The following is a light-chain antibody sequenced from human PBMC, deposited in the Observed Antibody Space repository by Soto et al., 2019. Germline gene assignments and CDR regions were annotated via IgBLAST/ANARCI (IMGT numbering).Light chain of an antibody. J-gene: IGKJ4*01. Sequence: DIVMTQSPDSLSVSLGERATINCKSSQSDLYSSNNKNYLAWYQQKPGQSPKLLIYWASTRESGVPHRFTGSGSLTDFTLTISTLQADDVAVYYCHQYYCIPLSFGRGTNVEIK. CDR3: HQYYCIPLS. V-gene: IGKV4-1*01. CDR1: QSDLYSSNNKNY. CDR2: WAS.